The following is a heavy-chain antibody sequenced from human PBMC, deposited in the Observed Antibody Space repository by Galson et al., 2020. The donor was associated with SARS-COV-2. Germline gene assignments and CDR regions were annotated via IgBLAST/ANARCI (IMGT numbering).Heavy chain of an antibody. Sequence: TGGSLRLSCAASGFTFSAYAMSWVRQAPGMGLEWVSGLSGGGTETHYADSVKGRFTISRDNFNSRLYLQMNSLRAEDTAVYYCAKSYTATRGDDAFDMWGQGTVVTVSS. CDR3: AKSYTATRGDDAFDM. V-gene: IGHV3-23*01. D-gene: IGHD3-16*01. J-gene: IGHJ3*02. CDR1: GFTFSAYA. CDR2: LSGGGTET.